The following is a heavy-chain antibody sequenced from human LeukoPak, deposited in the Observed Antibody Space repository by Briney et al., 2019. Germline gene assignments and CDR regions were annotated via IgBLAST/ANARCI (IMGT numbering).Heavy chain of an antibody. J-gene: IGHJ4*01. D-gene: IGHD6-19*01. Sequence: PGGSLRLSCAASGFTFSSYSMNWDRQAPGKGLEWVSSISSSSSYIYYADSVKGRFTISRDNAKNSLYLQMNSLKAEATAVYYCASDHVAVAGTDFDYWGHGTLVTVSS. CDR3: ASDHVAVAGTDFDY. V-gene: IGHV3-21*01. CDR2: ISSSSSYI. CDR1: GFTFSSYS.